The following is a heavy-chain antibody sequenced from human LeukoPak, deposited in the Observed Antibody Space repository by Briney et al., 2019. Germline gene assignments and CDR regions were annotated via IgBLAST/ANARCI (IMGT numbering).Heavy chain of an antibody. CDR3: ARYVPVKTGPTRASFDY. V-gene: IGHV4-34*01. CDR1: GGSFSDYD. D-gene: IGHD1-1*01. J-gene: IGHJ4*02. CDR2: INQSGTT. Sequence: SETLSLTCAVYGGSFSDYDWSWIRQAPGKGLEWIGEINQSGTTNCDPSLKSRVSMSIDTSKGQFSLNLRSVTAADTAVYYCARYVPVKTGPTRASFDYWGQGILVTVSS.